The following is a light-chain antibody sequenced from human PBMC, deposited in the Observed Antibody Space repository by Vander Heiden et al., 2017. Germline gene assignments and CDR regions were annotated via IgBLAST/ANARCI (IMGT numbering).Light chain of an antibody. Sequence: DTVMTQSLASLAGPLGERATINYKSSQSVLYSSNNKNYLAWYQQKPGQPPKLLIYWASTRESGVPDRFSGSGSGTDFTLTISSLQAEDVAVYYCQQYYSTPPTFGQGTKVEIK. CDR1: QSVLYSSNNKNY. V-gene: IGKV4-1*01. CDR2: WAS. J-gene: IGKJ1*01. CDR3: QQYYSTPPT.